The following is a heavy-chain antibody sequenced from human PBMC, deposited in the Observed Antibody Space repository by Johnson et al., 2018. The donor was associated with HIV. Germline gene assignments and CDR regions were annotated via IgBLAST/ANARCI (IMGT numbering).Heavy chain of an antibody. J-gene: IGHJ3*01. CDR2: ISYDGSNK. Sequence: QVQLVESGGGVVQPGRSLRLSCAASGFTFSNYPMHWVRQAPGKGLAWVAVISYDGSNKYYADSVKGRFTISRENAKNSLYLQMNSLRTEDSGVYYCAKAYCPGCDAFDFWGQGTMVTVSS. CDR1: GFTFSNYP. CDR3: AKAYCPGCDAFDF. D-gene: IGHD2-21*01. V-gene: IGHV3-30*04.